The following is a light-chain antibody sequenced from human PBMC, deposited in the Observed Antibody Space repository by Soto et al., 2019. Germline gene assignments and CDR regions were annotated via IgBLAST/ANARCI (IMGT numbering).Light chain of an antibody. CDR3: QQYYSYSYT. CDR2: KAS. V-gene: IGKV1-5*03. CDR1: QSISSW. Sequence: DIQMTQSPSTLSASVGDRVTITCRAGQSISSWLAWYQQKPGKAPKLLIYKASSLESGVPSRFSGSGSGTEFTLTISSLQPDDFATYYCQQYYSYSYTFGQGTKLE. J-gene: IGKJ2*01.